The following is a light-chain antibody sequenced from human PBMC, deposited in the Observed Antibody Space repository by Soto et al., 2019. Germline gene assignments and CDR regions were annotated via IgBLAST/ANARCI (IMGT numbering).Light chain of an antibody. Sequence: EIVLTQSPGTLSLSPGERATLSCRASQSVSSSYLAWYQQKPGQAPRLLIYDASSRATGIPDRFSGSGSGTVFTLTISRLEPEDFPVYYCHQFGSSLHTFGQGTNLEIK. CDR3: HQFGSSLHT. V-gene: IGKV3-20*01. CDR1: QSVSSSY. J-gene: IGKJ2*01. CDR2: DAS.